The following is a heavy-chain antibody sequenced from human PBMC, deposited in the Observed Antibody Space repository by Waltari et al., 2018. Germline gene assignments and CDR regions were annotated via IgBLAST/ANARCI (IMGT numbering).Heavy chain of an antibody. V-gene: IGHV3-23*04. CDR1: GFTFSSYA. J-gene: IGHJ4*02. Sequence: EVQLVESGGGLVQPGGSLRLSCAASGFTFSSYALSWVRQAPGKGLEWVSAISGSGGSTYYADSVKGRFTISRDNSKNTLYLQMNSLRAEDTAVYYCAKDEGAYCGGDCPFDYWGQGTLVTVSS. CDR3: AKDEGAYCGGDCPFDY. CDR2: ISGSGGST. D-gene: IGHD2-21*01.